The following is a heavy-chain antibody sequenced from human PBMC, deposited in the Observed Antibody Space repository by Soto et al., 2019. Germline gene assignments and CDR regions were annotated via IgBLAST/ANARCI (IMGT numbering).Heavy chain of an antibody. CDR1: GYTFTSYA. CDR3: AREGYSYGYTYFEY. Sequence: ASVKVSCKASGYTFTSYAMHWVRQAPGQRLEWMGWINAGNGNTKYSQKSQGRVTITRDTSASTAYMELSSLRSEDTAVYYCAREGYSYGYTYFEYWGKGTLVTVSS. D-gene: IGHD5-18*01. J-gene: IGHJ4*02. V-gene: IGHV1-3*01. CDR2: INAGNGNT.